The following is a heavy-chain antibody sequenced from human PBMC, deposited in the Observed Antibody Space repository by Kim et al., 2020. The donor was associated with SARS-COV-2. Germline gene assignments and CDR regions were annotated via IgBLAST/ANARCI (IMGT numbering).Heavy chain of an antibody. Sequence: SETLSLTCTVSGGSISSYYWSWIRQPPGKGLEWIGYIYYSGSTNYNPSLKSRVTISVDTSKNQFSLKLSSVTAADTAVYYCARAGRVRTVTTDYYYYGMDVWGQGTTVTVSS. CDR3: ARAGRVRTVTTDYYYYGMDV. D-gene: IGHD4-17*01. CDR1: GGSISSYY. CDR2: IYYSGST. V-gene: IGHV4-59*01. J-gene: IGHJ6*02.